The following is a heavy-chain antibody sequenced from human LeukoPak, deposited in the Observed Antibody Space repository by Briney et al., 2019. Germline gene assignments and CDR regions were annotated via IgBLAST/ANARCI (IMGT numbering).Heavy chain of an antibody. J-gene: IGHJ4*02. Sequence: ASVKVSCKASGYIFTSYGISWVRQAPGQGLEWMGWISAYNGNRNYAQKFQGRVTMTTDTSTSTANMELRSLRSDDTAVYYCARDRRSYCSGANCDSGTDYWGQGTLVTVSP. CDR3: ARDRRSYCSGANCDSGTDY. D-gene: IGHD2-15*01. CDR1: GYIFTSYG. V-gene: IGHV1-18*01. CDR2: ISAYNGNR.